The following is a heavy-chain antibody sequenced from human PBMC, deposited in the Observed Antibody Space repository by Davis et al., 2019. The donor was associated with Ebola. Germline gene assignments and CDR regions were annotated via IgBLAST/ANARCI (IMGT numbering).Heavy chain of an antibody. D-gene: IGHD3-16*01. CDR2: IAYDGRYE. CDR3: VRDYNDGIGRFDY. V-gene: IGHV3-30*03. CDR1: GFTFSSYG. J-gene: IGHJ4*02. Sequence: GESLKISCAASGFTFSSYGIHWVRQAPGKGLEWVTDIAYDGRYESYAESVKGRFTISRDNSKSTLYLQMNSLRLEDTAVYYCVRDYNDGIGRFDYWGQGTLVTVSS.